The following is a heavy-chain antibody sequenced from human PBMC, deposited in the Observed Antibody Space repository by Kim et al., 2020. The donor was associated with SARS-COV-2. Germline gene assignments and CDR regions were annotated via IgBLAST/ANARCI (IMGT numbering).Heavy chain of an antibody. J-gene: IGHJ5*02. CDR3: ARDRCYYDSSGYLNWFDP. V-gene: IGHV3-30*07. D-gene: IGHD3-22*01. Sequence: GRFTISRDNSKNTLYLQMNSLRAEDTAVYYCARDRCYYDSSGYLNWFDPWGQGTLVTVSS.